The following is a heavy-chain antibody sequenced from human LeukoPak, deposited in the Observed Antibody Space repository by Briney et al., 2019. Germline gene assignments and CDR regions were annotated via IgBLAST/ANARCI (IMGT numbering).Heavy chain of an antibody. D-gene: IGHD3-22*01. CDR3: ARYNSAYSSPP. V-gene: IGHV3-48*04. J-gene: IGHJ5*02. Sequence: PGGSLRLSCAASGFTFSSYAMSWVRQAPGKGLEWVSYISSSGNTIYYADSVKGRFTISRDNAKNSLYLQMNSLRAEDTAVYFCARYNSAYSSPPWGQGTLVTVSS. CDR1: GFTFSSYA. CDR2: ISSSGNTI.